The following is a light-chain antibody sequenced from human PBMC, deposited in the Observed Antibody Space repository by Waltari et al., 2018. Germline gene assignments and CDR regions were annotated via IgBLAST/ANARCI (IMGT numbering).Light chain of an antibody. CDR1: NIEDKS. CDR2: DDS. Sequence: YVLTQPPSVSVAPGQTAKITCGGDNIEDKSVNGYKQRPGQAPVLVVYDDSDRPSGIPERFSGSNSGKATLTISRVEAGDEADYYCQVWDSTSDHVVFGGGTKLTVL. V-gene: IGLV3-21*02. CDR3: QVWDSTSDHVV. J-gene: IGLJ2*01.